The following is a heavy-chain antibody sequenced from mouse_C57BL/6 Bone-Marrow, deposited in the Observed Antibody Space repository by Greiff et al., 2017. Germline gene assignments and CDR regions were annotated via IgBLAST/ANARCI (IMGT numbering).Heavy chain of an antibody. CDR2: INPSTGGT. D-gene: IGHD1-1*01. CDR3: ARPHYYGSSYLYWYFDV. Sequence: EVQLQQSGPELVKPGASVKISCKASGYSFTGYYMNWVKQSPEKSLEWIGEINPSTGGTTYNQKFKAKATLTVDKSSSTAYMQLKSLTSEDSAVXYCARPHYYGSSYLYWYFDVGGTGTTVTVSS. V-gene: IGHV1-42*01. CDR1: GYSFTGYY. J-gene: IGHJ1*03.